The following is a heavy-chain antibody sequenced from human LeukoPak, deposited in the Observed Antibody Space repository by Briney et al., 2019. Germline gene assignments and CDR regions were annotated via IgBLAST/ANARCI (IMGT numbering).Heavy chain of an antibody. V-gene: IGHV3-23*01. CDR1: GFTLSSYA. CDR2: ISGSGGST. D-gene: IGHD3-10*01. J-gene: IGHJ4*02. CDR3: AKRSYGSGSYQFDY. Sequence: GGSLRLSCAASGFTLSSYAMSWVRQAPGKGLEWVSAISGSGGSTYYADSVKGRFTISRDNSKNTLYLQMNSLRAEDTAVYYCAKRSYGSGSYQFDYWGQGTLVTVSS.